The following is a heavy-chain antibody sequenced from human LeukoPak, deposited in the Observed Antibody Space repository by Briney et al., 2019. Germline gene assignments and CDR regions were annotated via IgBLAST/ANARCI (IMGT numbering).Heavy chain of an antibody. J-gene: IGHJ4*02. CDR2: INPNSGGT. CDR1: AYSLTAYY. Sequence: ASVNVSCKASAYSLTAYYMHWVRQAPGQGLECMGWINPNSGGTHYAQKFQGRVTMTRDTSIGTVYMELGRLRSDDTAVYSCARELYSTSWSLNYWGQGTLVTVSS. D-gene: IGHD2-2*01. V-gene: IGHV1-2*02. CDR3: ARELYSTSWSLNY.